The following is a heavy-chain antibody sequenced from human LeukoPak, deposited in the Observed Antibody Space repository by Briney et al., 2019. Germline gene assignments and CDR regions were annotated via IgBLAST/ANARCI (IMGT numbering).Heavy chain of an antibody. CDR2: MNPNSGNT. D-gene: IGHD3-9*01. Sequence: ASVKVSCKASGYTFTSYYMHWVRQAPGQGLEWVGWMNPNSGNTGYAQTFQGKLTMTRNNSIKTAYMELSSLRSEDTAVYYCARRFYDNLTGHTWYDYWGQGTLVTVSS. V-gene: IGHV1-8*02. CDR3: ARRFYDNLTGHTWYDY. CDR1: GYTFTSYY. J-gene: IGHJ4*02.